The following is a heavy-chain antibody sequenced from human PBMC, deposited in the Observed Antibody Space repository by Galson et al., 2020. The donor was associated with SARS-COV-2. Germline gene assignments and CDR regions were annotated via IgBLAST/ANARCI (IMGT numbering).Heavy chain of an antibody. J-gene: IGHJ4*02. D-gene: IGHD5-12*01. Sequence: GESLKFSCAASGFTFSSYGMHWVRQATGKGLEWVAVIWYDGSNKYYADSVKGRFTISRDNSKNTLYLQMNSLRAKDTAVYYCAKDLAINSGYDLWGQGTLVTVSS. CDR1: GFTFSSYG. CDR2: IWYDGSNK. CDR3: AKDLAINSGYDL. V-gene: IGHV3-33*06.